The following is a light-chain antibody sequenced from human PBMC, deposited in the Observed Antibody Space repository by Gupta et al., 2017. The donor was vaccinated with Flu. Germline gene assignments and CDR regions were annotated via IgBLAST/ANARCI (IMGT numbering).Light chain of an antibody. Sequence: DIQMTQSPSTLSAAVGDRVTITCQASQSISSWLAWYQQRPGKAPKVLSQKASTLESGVPSRVSGRGSETEFTITISSLEPDDISTCFCHDYRSAVLAFGEGTKVEIK. CDR1: QSISSW. V-gene: IGKV1-5*03. J-gene: IGKJ2*01. CDR3: HDYRSAVLA. CDR2: KAS.